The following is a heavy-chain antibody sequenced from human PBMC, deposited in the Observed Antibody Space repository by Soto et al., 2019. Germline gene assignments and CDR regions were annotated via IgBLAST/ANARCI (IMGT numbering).Heavy chain of an antibody. CDR1: GGTFSSYT. V-gene: IGHV1-69*02. Sequence: QVQLVQSGAEVKKPGSSVKVSCKASGGTFSSYTISWVRQAPGQGLEWMGRIIPILGIANYAQKFQGRVTITADKTTSTADMELSSLRSEDTAVYYCARATGTTRTTLFDYWGQGTPVTVSS. CDR3: ARATGTTRTTLFDY. J-gene: IGHJ4*02. CDR2: IIPILGIA. D-gene: IGHD1-1*01.